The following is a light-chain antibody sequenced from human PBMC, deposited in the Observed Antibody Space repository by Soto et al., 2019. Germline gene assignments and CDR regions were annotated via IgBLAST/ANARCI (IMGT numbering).Light chain of an antibody. CDR1: QSVSSY. J-gene: IGKJ4*01. V-gene: IGKV3-11*01. CDR3: HQRSNLPLT. Sequence: EIVLTQSPATLSLSPGERATLSCRASQSVSSYLAWYQQKPGQAPRLLIYDASNRATGIPARFSGSGSGTDFTLTISSLEPEDFAVYYCHQRSNLPLTFGGGTKVEIK. CDR2: DAS.